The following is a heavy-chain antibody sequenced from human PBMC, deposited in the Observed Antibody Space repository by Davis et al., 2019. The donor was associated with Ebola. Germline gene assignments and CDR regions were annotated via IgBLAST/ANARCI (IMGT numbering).Heavy chain of an antibody. V-gene: IGHV4-59*01. CDR3: ARQGNYYDSSGYLYYYYGMDV. CDR1: GGSISSYY. J-gene: IGHJ6*02. Sequence: SETLSLTCTVSGGSISSYYWSWIRQPPGKGLEWIGYIYYSGSTNYNPSLKSRVTISVDTSKNQFSLKLSSVTAADTAVYYCARQGNYYDSSGYLYYYYGMDVWGQGTTVTVSS. D-gene: IGHD3-22*01. CDR2: IYYSGST.